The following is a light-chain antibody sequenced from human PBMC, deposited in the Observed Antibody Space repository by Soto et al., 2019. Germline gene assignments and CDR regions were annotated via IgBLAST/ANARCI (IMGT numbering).Light chain of an antibody. CDR2: EVT. Sequence: QSALTQPPSASGSPGQSVTISCTGTSSDVGAYNYVSWYQQYPGKAPKLMIYEVTKRPSGVPDRFSGSKSGNTASLTVSGLQAEDEADYYCTSYVGNNIWVFGGGTQLIVL. CDR3: TSYVGNNIWV. CDR1: SSDVGAYNY. V-gene: IGLV2-8*01. J-gene: IGLJ3*02.